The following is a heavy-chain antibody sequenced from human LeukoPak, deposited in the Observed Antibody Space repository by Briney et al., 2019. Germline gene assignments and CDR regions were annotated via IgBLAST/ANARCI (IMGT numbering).Heavy chain of an antibody. V-gene: IGHV4-39*01. D-gene: IGHD3-10*01. J-gene: IGHJ3*02. CDR1: GGSISSSSYY. Sequence: PETLSLTCTVSGGSISSSSYYWGWIRQPPGKGLEWIGSIYYSGSTYYNPSLKSRVTISVDTSKNQFSLKLSSVTAADTAVYYCARRYISMVDDAFDIWGQGTMVTVSS. CDR3: ARRYISMVDDAFDI. CDR2: IYYSGST.